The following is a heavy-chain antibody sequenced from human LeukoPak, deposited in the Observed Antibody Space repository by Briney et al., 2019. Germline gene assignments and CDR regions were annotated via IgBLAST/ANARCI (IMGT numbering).Heavy chain of an antibody. J-gene: IGHJ6*03. CDR2: ISSSSSYI. Sequence: GGSLRLSCAASGFTFSSYSMNWVRQAPGKGLEWVSSISSSSSYIYYADSVKGRFTISRDNAKNSLYLQMNSLRAEDTAVYYCARGPVAATVYYYYYMDVWGKGTTVTVSS. D-gene: IGHD2-15*01. CDR3: ARGPVAATVYYYYYMDV. V-gene: IGHV3-21*01. CDR1: GFTFSSYS.